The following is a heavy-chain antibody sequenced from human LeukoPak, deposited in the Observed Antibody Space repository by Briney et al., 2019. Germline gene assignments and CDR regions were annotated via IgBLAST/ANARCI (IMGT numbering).Heavy chain of an antibody. J-gene: IGHJ3*02. V-gene: IGHV2-70*04. CDR1: GLSLSTTGMR. D-gene: IGHD3-22*01. Sequence: SGPALVKPTQTLTLTCTLSGLSLSTTGMRVSWIRQPPVKARKWLARFDWDDDKFYSTSLKTRPTISKDTSKNQVVLTVTNMDPIDTGTYYCARIMASTSGYHTTEAFDIWGQGTKVTVSS. CDR2: FDWDDDK. CDR3: ARIMASTSGYHTTEAFDI.